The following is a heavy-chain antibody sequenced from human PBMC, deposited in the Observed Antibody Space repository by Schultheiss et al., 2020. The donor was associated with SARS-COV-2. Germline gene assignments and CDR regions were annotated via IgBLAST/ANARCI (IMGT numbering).Heavy chain of an antibody. CDR3: ARLGYSYGYLDY. V-gene: IGHV4-34*01. Sequence: SETLSLTCTVSGGSISSYYWSWIRQPPGKGLEWIGEINHSGSTNYNPSLKSRVTISVDTSKNQFSLKLSSVTAADTAVYYCARLGYSYGYLDYWGQGTLVTVSS. CDR1: GGSISSYY. D-gene: IGHD5-18*01. CDR2: INHSGST. J-gene: IGHJ4*02.